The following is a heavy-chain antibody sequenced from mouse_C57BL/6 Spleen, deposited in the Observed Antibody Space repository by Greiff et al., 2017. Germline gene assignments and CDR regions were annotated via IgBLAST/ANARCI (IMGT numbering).Heavy chain of an antibody. J-gene: IGHJ4*01. D-gene: IGHD1-1*01. CDR1: GYSITSGYY. CDR3: ASPYYYGSSYDYYARDY. Sequence: EVKLEESGPGLVKPSQSLSLTCSVTGYSITSGYYWNWIRQFPGNKLEWMGYISYDGSNNYNPSLKNRISITRDTSKNQFFLKLNSVTTEDTATYYCASPYYYGSSYDYYARDYWGQGTSVTVSS. CDR2: ISYDGSN. V-gene: IGHV3-6*01.